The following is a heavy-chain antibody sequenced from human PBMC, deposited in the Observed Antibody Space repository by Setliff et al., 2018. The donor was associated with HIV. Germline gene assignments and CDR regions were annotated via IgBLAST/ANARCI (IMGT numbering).Heavy chain of an antibody. J-gene: IGHJ2*01. CDR2: TNGDGSTT. V-gene: IGHV3-74*01. CDR3: TRDYRNLGFDL. Sequence: GGSLRLSCAASGFTLSSYWMHWVRQAPGKGLVYVSHTNGDGSTTTYADSVKGRFTITRDNAKNTLYLQMNSLRAEDTAVYYCTRDYRNLGFDLWGRGSLVTVSS. D-gene: IGHD4-4*01. CDR1: GFTLSSYW.